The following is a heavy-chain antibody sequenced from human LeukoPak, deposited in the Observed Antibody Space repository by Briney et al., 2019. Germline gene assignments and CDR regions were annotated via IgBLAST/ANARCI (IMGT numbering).Heavy chain of an antibody. V-gene: IGHV3-30*02. CDR2: IRYDGSNR. CDR3: AKDFYYYDSSGYLTFDY. Sequence: GGSLRLSCAASGFTFSSYGMHWDRQAPGKGLEWVAFIRYDGSNRYYADSVKGRFTISRDNSKNTLYLQMNSLRAEDTAVYYCAKDFYYYDSSGYLTFDYWGQGTLVTVSS. J-gene: IGHJ4*02. D-gene: IGHD3-22*01. CDR1: GFTFSSYG.